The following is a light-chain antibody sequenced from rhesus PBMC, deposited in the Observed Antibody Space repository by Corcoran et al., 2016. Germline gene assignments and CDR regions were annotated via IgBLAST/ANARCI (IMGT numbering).Light chain of an antibody. CDR2: AAS. Sequence: DIQMTQSPSSLSASVGDRVTVTCRASQGINKELSWYQQKPGKAPTLLIYAASILKTGVSSRFSGSGSWTDYTLTINSLQPEDVATFYCLQDYTTPYSFGQGTKVEIK. CDR3: LQDYTTPYS. J-gene: IGKJ2*01. V-gene: IGKV1-94*01. CDR1: QGINKE.